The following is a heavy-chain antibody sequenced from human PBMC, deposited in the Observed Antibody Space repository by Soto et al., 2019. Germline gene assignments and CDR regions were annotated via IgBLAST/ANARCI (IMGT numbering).Heavy chain of an antibody. CDR2: INHSGST. CDR1: GGSFSGYY. V-gene: IGHV4-34*01. J-gene: IGHJ4*02. CDR3: ARGHILTGYLARNFDY. Sequence: SETLSLTCAVYGGSFSGYYWSWIRQPPGKGLEWIGEINHSGSTNYNPSLKSRVTISVDTSKNQFSLKLSSVTAADTAVYYCARGHILTGYLARNFDYWGQGTPVT. D-gene: IGHD3-9*01.